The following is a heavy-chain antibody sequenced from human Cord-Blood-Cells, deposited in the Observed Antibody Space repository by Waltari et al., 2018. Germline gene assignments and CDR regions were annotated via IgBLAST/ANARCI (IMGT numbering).Heavy chain of an antibody. V-gene: IGHV4-39*01. CDR2: IYYSGSS. Sequence: QLQLQESGPGLVKPSETLSLTRTVSGGSISSSSYYWGWIRQPPGKGLEWIGSIYYSGSSYYNPSLKSRVTISVDTSKNQFSLKLSSVTAADTAVYYCARQGLYYDILTGYYPFDYWGQGTLVTVSS. CDR3: ARQGLYYDILTGYYPFDY. J-gene: IGHJ4*02. CDR1: GGSISSSSYY. D-gene: IGHD3-9*01.